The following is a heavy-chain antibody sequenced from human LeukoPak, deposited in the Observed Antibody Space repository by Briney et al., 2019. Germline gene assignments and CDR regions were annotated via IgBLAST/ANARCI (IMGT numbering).Heavy chain of an antibody. CDR3: ARRGTSRSSYYFDY. V-gene: IGHV3-48*03. CDR2: ISSSGGY. Sequence: GGSLRLSCAASGFTFSSYEMDWVRQAPEKGLEWISYISSSGGYMYADSVKGRFTSSRDNAKNSLYLQMNSLRAEDTAVYYCARRGTSRSSYYFDYWGQGTLVTVSS. CDR1: GFTFSSYE. J-gene: IGHJ4*02.